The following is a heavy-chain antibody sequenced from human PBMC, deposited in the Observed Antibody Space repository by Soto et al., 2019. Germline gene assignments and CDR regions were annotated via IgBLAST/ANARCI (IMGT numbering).Heavy chain of an antibody. J-gene: IGHJ4*02. CDR1: GGSINTDSW. CDR2: IHRSRGT. CDR3: ASREEARPF. V-gene: IGHV4-4*02. Sequence: QVQLQESGPGLVSPLGTLSLTCAVSGGSINTDSWWTWVPQPPGKGLEWIGEIHRSRGTNYNSSLKSRVTISIDRSTNHFSLRLYSVTAADTAVYYCASREEARPFWGQGTLVTVSS. D-gene: IGHD6-6*01.